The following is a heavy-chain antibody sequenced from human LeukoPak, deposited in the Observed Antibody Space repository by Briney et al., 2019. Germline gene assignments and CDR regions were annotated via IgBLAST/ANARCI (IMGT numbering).Heavy chain of an antibody. CDR1: GFTFSSYW. Sequence: GGSLGLSCAASGFTFSSYWMSWVRQAPGKGLEWVANIKQDGSEKYYVDSVKGRFTISRDNAKNSLYLQMNSLRAEDTAVYYCARVITSYYDFWSGWDPPTGWFDPWGQGTLVTVSS. CDR3: ARVITSYYDFWSGWDPPTGWFDP. CDR2: IKQDGSEK. J-gene: IGHJ5*02. V-gene: IGHV3-7*01. D-gene: IGHD3-3*01.